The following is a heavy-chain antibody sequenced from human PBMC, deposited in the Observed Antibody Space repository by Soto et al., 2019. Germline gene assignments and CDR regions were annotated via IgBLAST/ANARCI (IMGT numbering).Heavy chain of an antibody. V-gene: IGHV3-30-3*01. CDR1: GFAFDTYV. CDR2: ISSDGSTT. J-gene: IGHJ4*02. CDR3: ARDYGDYWPIDY. D-gene: IGHD4-17*01. Sequence: QVQLVESGGGVVQPGRSLRLSCAASGFAFDTYVMHWVRQAPGKGLEWVALISSDGSTTYYADSVKGRFTTSRDNSKNTLYLQMSSLRAEDTAVYYCARDYGDYWPIDYWGQGTLVTVSS.